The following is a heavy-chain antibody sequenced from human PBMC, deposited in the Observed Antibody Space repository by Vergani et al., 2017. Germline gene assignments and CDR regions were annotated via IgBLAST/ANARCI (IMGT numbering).Heavy chain of an antibody. D-gene: IGHD6-13*01. CDR1: GFTFDDYA. CDR2: ISWNSGSI. V-gene: IGHV3-9*01. Sequence: EVQLVESGGGLVQPGRSLRLSCAASGFTFDDYAMHWVRQAPGKGLEWVSGISWNSGSIGYADSVKGRFTISRDNSKNTLYLQMNSLRAEDTAVYYCAKVPSSWGEVDYWGQGTLVTVSS. CDR3: AKVPSSWGEVDY. J-gene: IGHJ4*02.